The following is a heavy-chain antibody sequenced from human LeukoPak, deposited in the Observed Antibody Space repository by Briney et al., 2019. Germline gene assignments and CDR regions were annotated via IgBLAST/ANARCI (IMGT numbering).Heavy chain of an antibody. D-gene: IGHD6-13*01. CDR3: ARVSSCSWCGLGY. V-gene: IGHV4-31*03. Sequence: PSETLSLTCTVSGGSISSGGYYWSWIRQHPGKGLEWIGYIYYSGSTYYNPSLKSRVTISVDTSKNQFSLKLSSVTAADTAVYHCARVSSCSWCGLGYWGQGTLVTVSS. CDR1: GGSISSGGYY. CDR2: IYYSGST. J-gene: IGHJ4*02.